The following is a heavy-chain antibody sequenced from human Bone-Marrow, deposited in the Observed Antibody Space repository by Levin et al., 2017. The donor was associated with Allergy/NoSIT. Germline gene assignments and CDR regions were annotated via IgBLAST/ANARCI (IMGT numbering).Heavy chain of an antibody. CDR2: IVVGSGNT. D-gene: IGHD3-22*01. V-gene: IGHV1-58*01. Sequence: GGSLRLSCKASGFTFTSSAVQWVRQARGQRLEWIGWIVVGSGNTNYAQKFQERVTITRDMSTSTAYMELSSLRSEDTAVYYCAGGDYYDSSGYLDYWGQGTLVTVSS. J-gene: IGHJ4*02. CDR3: AGGDYYDSSGYLDY. CDR1: GFTFTSSA.